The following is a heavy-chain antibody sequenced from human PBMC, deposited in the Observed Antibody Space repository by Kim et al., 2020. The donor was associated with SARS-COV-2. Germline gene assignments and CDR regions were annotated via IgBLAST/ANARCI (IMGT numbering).Heavy chain of an antibody. CDR1: GSTFDEYG. CDR2: IKKNGDNA. Sequence: GGSLTLSCAASGSTFDEYGMSWVRQAPGKGLEWVSGIKKNGDNAGYADSVKGRFTISRDNAKNSLYLQMNSLRAEDTALYYCARGYISGPFDSWGHGTLV. J-gene: IGHJ4*01. V-gene: IGHV3-20*04. D-gene: IGHD6-19*01. CDR3: ARGYISGPFDS.